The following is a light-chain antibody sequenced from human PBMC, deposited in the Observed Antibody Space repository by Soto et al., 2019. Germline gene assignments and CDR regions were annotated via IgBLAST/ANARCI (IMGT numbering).Light chain of an antibody. Sequence: DVRSTLSALTVSGSPGERVTXTCRASQSVSTLLAWYQQKPVKTPKLLIYQASILEIWVPPMFSRRCSGPEFNLTISSMPPYDFATYYCQQYNMYYPWTFGQRTNVDIK. V-gene: IGKV1-5*03. CDR3: QQYNMYYPWT. CDR1: QSVSTL. CDR2: QAS. J-gene: IGKJ1*01.